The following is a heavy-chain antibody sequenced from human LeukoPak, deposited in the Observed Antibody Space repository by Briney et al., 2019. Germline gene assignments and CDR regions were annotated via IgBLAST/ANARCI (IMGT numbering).Heavy chain of an antibody. D-gene: IGHD6-19*01. V-gene: IGHV3-66*01. Sequence: GGSLRLSCAASGFSNNHMSWIRQAPGKGLEWVSVIYTGGGTYYADSVKGRFTLSGDNSKNTVHLQMNSLRAEDTAVYYCASRPKAEQWLGVFDYWGQGALVTVSS. CDR2: IYTGGGT. J-gene: IGHJ4*02. CDR1: GFSNNH. CDR3: ASRPKAEQWLGVFDY.